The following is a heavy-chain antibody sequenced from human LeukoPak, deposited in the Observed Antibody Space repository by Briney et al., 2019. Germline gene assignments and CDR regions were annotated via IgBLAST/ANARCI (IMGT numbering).Heavy chain of an antibody. CDR3: ARGTSYSGATFLY. CDR2: IYHSEST. J-gene: IGHJ4*02. Sequence: SETLSLTCTVSGGSISSFYWNWIRQPPGKGLEWIGYIYHSESTDYNPSLKGRVTISADTSKNQFSLKLSSVTAADTAVYYCARGTSYSGATFLYWGQGTLVTVSS. V-gene: IGHV4-59*01. CDR1: GGSISSFY. D-gene: IGHD1-26*01.